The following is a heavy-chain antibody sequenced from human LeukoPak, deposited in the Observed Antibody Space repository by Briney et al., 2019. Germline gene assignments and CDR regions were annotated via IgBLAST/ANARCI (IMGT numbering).Heavy chain of an antibody. V-gene: IGHV3-23*01. CDR2: ISADSATT. CDR3: AREYDYVWGSYRSTPQVVGY. CDR1: GLNFGSYS. J-gene: IGHJ4*02. Sequence: GRSLTLSCAASGLNFGSYSMTWVRQAPGKGLEWVSVISADSATTFYPSSVKGRFTISRDNAKNSLYLQMNSLRAEDTAVYYCAREYDYVWGSYRSTPQVVGYWGQGTLVTVSS. D-gene: IGHD3-16*02.